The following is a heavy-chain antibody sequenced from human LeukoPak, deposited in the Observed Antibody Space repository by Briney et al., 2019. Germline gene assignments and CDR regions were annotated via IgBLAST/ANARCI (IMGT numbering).Heavy chain of an antibody. J-gene: IGHJ4*02. CDR1: GYTFTGYY. CDR2: INPNSGGT. D-gene: IGHD3-22*01. V-gene: IGHV1-2*02. CDR3: ARGGQYVLHYDSSGYPPRGH. Sequence: ASVKVSCKASGYTFTGYYMHWVRQAPGQGLEWMGWINPNSGGTNYAQKFQGRVTMTRDTSISTAYMELSRLRSADTAVYYCARGGQYVLHYDSSGYPPRGHWGQGTLVTASS.